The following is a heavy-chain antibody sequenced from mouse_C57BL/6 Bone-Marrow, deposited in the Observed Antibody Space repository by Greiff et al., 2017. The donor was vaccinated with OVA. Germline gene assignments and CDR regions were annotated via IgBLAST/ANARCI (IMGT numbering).Heavy chain of an antibody. V-gene: IGHV1-81*01. D-gene: IGHD2-5*01. Sequence: QVHVKQSGAELARPGASVKLSCKASGYTFTSYGISWVKQRTGQGLEWIGEIYPRSGNTYYNEKFKGKATLTADKSSSTAYMELRSLTSEDSAVYFCARQYSNPFAYWGQGTLVTVSA. CDR1: GYTFTSYG. J-gene: IGHJ3*01. CDR2: IYPRSGNT. CDR3: ARQYSNPFAY.